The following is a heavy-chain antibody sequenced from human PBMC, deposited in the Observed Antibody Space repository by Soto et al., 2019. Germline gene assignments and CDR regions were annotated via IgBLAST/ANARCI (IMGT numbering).Heavy chain of an antibody. Sequence: ASVKVSCKASGYTFTSYYIHWVRQAPGQGLEWMGIINPSGGGTSYAQRFQGRITMTRDTSTGTVYMELSSLRSEDTAVYYRARDRLAAAGTYYYYGMDVWGQGTTVTVSS. V-gene: IGHV1-46*01. CDR3: ARDRLAAAGTYYYYGMDV. J-gene: IGHJ6*02. CDR2: INPSGGGT. D-gene: IGHD6-13*01. CDR1: GYTFTSYY.